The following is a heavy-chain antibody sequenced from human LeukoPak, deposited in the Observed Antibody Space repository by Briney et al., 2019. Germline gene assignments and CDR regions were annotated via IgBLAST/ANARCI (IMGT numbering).Heavy chain of an antibody. Sequence: PGGSLRLSCAASGFTFSSYSMNWVRQAPGKGLEWVSPISSSSSYIYYADSVKGRFTISRDNAKNSLYLQMNSLRAEDTAVYYCARVPTYYYDSSGSEDWGQGTLVTVSS. CDR1: GFTFSSYS. CDR2: ISSSSSYI. V-gene: IGHV3-21*01. D-gene: IGHD3-22*01. J-gene: IGHJ4*02. CDR3: ARVPTYYYDSSGSED.